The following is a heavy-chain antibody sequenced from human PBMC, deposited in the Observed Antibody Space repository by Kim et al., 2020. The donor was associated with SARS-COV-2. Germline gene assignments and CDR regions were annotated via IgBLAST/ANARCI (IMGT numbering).Heavy chain of an antibody. J-gene: IGHJ6*01. Sequence: GGSLRLSCAASGFTFSDFYILWIRQAPGKGLECLSVISYSGTNTNYAETVKGRFTVSRDNAKNTVSLQMSSLRAEDTAIYYCARSGTGWYYPIYYCYYG. D-gene: IGHD6-19*01. CDR3: ARSGTGWYYPIYYCYYG. CDR1: GFTFSDFY. V-gene: IGHV3-11*06. CDR2: ISYSGTNT.